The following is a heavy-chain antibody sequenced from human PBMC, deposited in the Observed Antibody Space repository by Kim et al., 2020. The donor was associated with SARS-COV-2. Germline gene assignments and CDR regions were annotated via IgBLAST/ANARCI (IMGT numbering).Heavy chain of an antibody. CDR2: IYSGGST. Sequence: GGSLRLSCAASGFTVSSNYMSWVRQAPGKGLEWVSVIYSGGSTYYADSEKGRFTISRDNSKNTRYLQMNSLRAEDTAVYYCARDKEQWGGFDYYYYGMDVWGQGTTVTVSS. CDR3: ARDKEQWGGFDYYYYGMDV. V-gene: IGHV3-66*01. J-gene: IGHJ6*02. CDR1: GFTVSSNY. D-gene: IGHD6-19*01.